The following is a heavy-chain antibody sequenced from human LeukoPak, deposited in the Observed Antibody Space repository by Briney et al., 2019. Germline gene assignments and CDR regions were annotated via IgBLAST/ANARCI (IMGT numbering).Heavy chain of an antibody. CDR2: IYYSGNT. Sequence: PETLSLTCNVSGDSIINAGNYWTWIRQHPGKGLEWIGYIYYSGNTYYNPSLKSRVIMSIDTSKNHFSLTLNSLTAADTAMYYCAREKGNDALDIWGQGTMVTVSS. CDR3: AREKGNDALDI. CDR1: GDSIINAGNY. V-gene: IGHV4-31*03. J-gene: IGHJ3*02.